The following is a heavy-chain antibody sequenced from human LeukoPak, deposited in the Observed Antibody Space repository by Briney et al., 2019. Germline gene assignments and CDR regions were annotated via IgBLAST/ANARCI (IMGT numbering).Heavy chain of an antibody. CDR3: AREKILTTYSAFDI. CDR2: IYSGGST. D-gene: IGHD3-9*01. V-gene: IGHV3-53*01. Sequence: GGSLRLSCAASGFTVSSNYMSWVRQAPGKGLEWVSVIYSGGSTYYADSVKGRFTISRDNAKNSLYLQMSSLRVEDTAVYYCAREKILTTYSAFDIWGQGTLVTVSS. J-gene: IGHJ3*02. CDR1: GFTVSSNY.